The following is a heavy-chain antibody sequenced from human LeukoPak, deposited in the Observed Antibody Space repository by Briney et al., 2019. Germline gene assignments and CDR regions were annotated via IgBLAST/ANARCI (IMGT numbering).Heavy chain of an antibody. V-gene: IGHV4-4*07. CDR1: GGSISSYY. D-gene: IGHD6-19*01. Sequence: SETLSLTCTVSGGSISSYYWSWIRQPAGKGLEWIGRIYTSGSTNYNPSLKRRVTMSVDTSKNQSSLKLSSVTAADTAVYYCTSSSSGWFWNYWGQGTLVTVSS. CDR3: TSSSSGWFWNY. CDR2: IYTSGST. J-gene: IGHJ4*02.